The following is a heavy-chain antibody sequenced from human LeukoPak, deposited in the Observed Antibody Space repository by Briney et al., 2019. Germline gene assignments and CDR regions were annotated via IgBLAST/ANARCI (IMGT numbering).Heavy chain of an antibody. CDR1: GGTFSSYT. D-gene: IGHD2-21*01. J-gene: IGHJ4*02. Sequence: SVKVSCKASGGTFSSYTISRVRQAPGQGLEWMGRIIPILGIANYAQKFQGRVTTTADKSTSTAYMELSSLRSEDTAVYYCARATYCGGDCYSNYWGQGTLVTVSS. V-gene: IGHV1-69*02. CDR2: IIPILGIA. CDR3: ARATYCGGDCYSNY.